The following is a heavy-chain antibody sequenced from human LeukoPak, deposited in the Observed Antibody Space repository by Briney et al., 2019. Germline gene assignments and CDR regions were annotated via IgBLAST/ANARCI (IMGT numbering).Heavy chain of an antibody. CDR1: GYTFTGYY. Sequence: GASVKVSCKASGYTFTGYYMHWVRQAPGQGLEWMGWINPNSGGTNYAQKFQGRVTMTRDTSISTAYMELSRLRSDDTAVYYCARPSLVSSYYYDSSAPFDPWGQGTLVTVSS. V-gene: IGHV1-2*02. J-gene: IGHJ5*02. CDR3: ARPSLVSSYYYDSSAPFDP. CDR2: INPNSGGT. D-gene: IGHD3-22*01.